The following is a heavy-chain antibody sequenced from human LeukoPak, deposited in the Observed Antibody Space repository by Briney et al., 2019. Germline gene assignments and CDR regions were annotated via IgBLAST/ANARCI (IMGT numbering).Heavy chain of an antibody. CDR3: ASQPPYCSGTACYVDY. V-gene: IGHV3-23*01. D-gene: IGHD2-2*01. J-gene: IGHJ4*02. CDR1: GFSFSRYA. CDR2: ISGSGGST. Sequence: GGSLRLSCAAYGFSFSRYAMRWVRQAQGKGLEWVSTISGSGGSTYYADYVKGRFTITRDNSKDTLYLQRNSLRAEDTAVYFCASQPPYCSGTACYVDYWGPGTLVTVSS.